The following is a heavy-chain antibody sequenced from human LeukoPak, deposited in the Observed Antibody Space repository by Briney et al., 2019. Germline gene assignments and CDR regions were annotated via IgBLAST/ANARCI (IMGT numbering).Heavy chain of an antibody. CDR1: GGSISSGDYY. CDR3: ASGIGFYGLGSLDF. V-gene: IGHV4-30-4*01. Sequence: PSQTLSLTCTVSGGSISSGDYYWSWIRQPPGKGLEWIGYIYYSGSTYYNPSLKSRVTMSLDTSKNEFSLKLNSVTAADTAMYFCASGIGFYGLGSLDFWGQGALVTVSS. D-gene: IGHD3-10*01. J-gene: IGHJ4*02. CDR2: IYYSGST.